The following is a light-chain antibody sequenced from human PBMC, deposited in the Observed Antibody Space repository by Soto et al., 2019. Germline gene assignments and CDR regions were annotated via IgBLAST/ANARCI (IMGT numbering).Light chain of an antibody. V-gene: IGLV1-47*01. CDR3: ASWDDSLTGFV. CDR1: SSNIGHNY. J-gene: IGLJ1*01. Sequence: QPVLTQPPSASGTPGQRVTISCSGSSSNIGHNYVSWYQQVPGSTPKLLIYRSDQRPSGVPDRFSGSKSGTSASLAIGGLRSEDEADYYCASWDDSLTGFVFGTGTKLTVL. CDR2: RSD.